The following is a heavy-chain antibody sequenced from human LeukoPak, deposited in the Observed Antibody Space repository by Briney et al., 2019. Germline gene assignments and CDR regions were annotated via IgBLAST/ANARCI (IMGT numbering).Heavy chain of an antibody. CDR2: IYYSGST. CDR3: ARDDFWSGYPDY. J-gene: IGHJ4*02. Sequence: RPSETLSLTCTVSGGSISSYYWSWIRQPPGKGLEWIGYIYYSGSTNYNPSLKSRVTISVDTSKNQFSLKLSSVTAADTAVYYCARDDFWSGYPDYWGQGTLVTVSS. D-gene: IGHD3-3*01. CDR1: GGSISSYY. V-gene: IGHV4-59*01.